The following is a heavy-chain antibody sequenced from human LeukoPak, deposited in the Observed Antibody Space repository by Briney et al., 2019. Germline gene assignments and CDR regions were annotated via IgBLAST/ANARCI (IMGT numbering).Heavy chain of an antibody. J-gene: IGHJ6*02. Sequence: GTSVKVSCKASGFTFTSSAVQWVRQARGQRLEWIGWIVVGSGNTNYAQKFQERVTITRDMSTSTAYMEPSSLRSEDTAVYYCAADLHGDRRVIYYYYGMDVWGQGTTVTVSS. CDR1: GFTFTSSA. CDR3: AADLHGDRRVIYYYYGMDV. D-gene: IGHD4-17*01. V-gene: IGHV1-58*01. CDR2: IVVGSGNT.